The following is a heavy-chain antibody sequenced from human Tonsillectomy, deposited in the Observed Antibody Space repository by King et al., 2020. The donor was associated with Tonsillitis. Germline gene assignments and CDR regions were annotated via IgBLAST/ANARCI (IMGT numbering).Heavy chain of an antibody. V-gene: IGHV3-48*01. J-gene: IGHJ4*02. Sequence: VQLVESGGGLVQPGGSLRLSCAASGLTFSTDTMNWVRQAPGKGLEWVSYISGRTSAIYYTDSVKGRFTISRDSAKNSLYLQMNSLRAEDTAVYYCARGGEAAADPFDSWGQGTLVTVPS. CDR2: ISGRTSAI. D-gene: IGHD6-25*01. CDR3: ARGGEAAADPFDS. CDR1: GLTFSTDT.